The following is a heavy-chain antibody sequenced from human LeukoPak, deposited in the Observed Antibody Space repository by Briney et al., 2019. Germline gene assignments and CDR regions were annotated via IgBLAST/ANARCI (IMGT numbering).Heavy chain of an antibody. CDR1: GFPFSSYS. CDR3: AKGPEKTFDY. V-gene: IGHV3-23*01. CDR2: ISGSGGST. Sequence: GGSLRLSCAASGFPFSSYSLSWVRQAPGKGLEWVSAISGSGGSTYYADSVKGRFTISRDNSKNTLYLQMNSLRAEDTAVYYCAKGPEKTFDYWVQGTLVTVSS. J-gene: IGHJ4*02.